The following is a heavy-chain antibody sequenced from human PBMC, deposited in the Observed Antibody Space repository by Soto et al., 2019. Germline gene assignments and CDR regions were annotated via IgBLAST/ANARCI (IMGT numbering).Heavy chain of an antibody. CDR1: GYSFTSYW. CDR2: IYPGDSDT. J-gene: IGHJ5*02. D-gene: IGHD3-16*01. V-gene: IGHV5-51*01. Sequence: GESLKISCTGSGYSFTSYWIGWVRQMPVKGLEWMGIIYPGDSDTRYSPSFQGQVTISADKSISTAYLQMNSLRVEDTAVYYCARDLYGYGVTKLIPRAWGQGTLVTVS. CDR3: ARDLYGYGVTKLIPRA.